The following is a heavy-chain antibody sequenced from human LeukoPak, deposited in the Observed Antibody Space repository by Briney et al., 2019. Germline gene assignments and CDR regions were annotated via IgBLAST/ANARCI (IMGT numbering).Heavy chain of an antibody. CDR3: ARHRSGYSYGRNWFDP. Sequence: SETLSLTCTVSGGSISTYYWSWIRQPPGKGLEWIGYIYYSGSTNYNPSLKSRVTISVDTSKNQFSLKLSSVTAADTAVYYCARHRSGYSYGRNWFDPWGQGTLVTVSS. V-gene: IGHV4-59*08. J-gene: IGHJ5*02. CDR1: GGSISTYY. CDR2: IYYSGST. D-gene: IGHD5-18*01.